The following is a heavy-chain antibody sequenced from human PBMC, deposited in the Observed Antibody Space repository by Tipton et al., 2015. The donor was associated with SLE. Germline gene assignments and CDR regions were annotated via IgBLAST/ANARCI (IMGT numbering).Heavy chain of an antibody. CDR1: GFTVSSIY. Sequence: SLRLSCVVSGFTVSSIYMSWVRQAPGKGLEWVSITYSDGNTYYADSVKGRFTISRDNSKNTLYLQINSLRVEDTAVYYCARDSNPYGDYEGWGQGTMVTVFS. D-gene: IGHD4-17*01. CDR2: TYSDGNT. J-gene: IGHJ3*01. CDR3: ARDSNPYGDYEG. V-gene: IGHV3-66*02.